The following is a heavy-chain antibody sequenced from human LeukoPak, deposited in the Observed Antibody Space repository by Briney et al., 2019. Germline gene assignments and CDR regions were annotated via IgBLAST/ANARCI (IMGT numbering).Heavy chain of an antibody. V-gene: IGHV1-69*13. CDR1: GGTFSSYA. CDR2: IIAIFGTA. Sequence: SVKVSCKASGGTFSSYAVSSVREAPGQGRKWMGGIIAIFGTANYAQTLQGRVTTTAEETTSTAYMELRSLRSAATAVYYCATDQLRGEWELLLPYFDYWGQGTLVTVSS. J-gene: IGHJ4*02. D-gene: IGHD1-26*01. CDR3: ATDQLRGEWELLLPYFDY.